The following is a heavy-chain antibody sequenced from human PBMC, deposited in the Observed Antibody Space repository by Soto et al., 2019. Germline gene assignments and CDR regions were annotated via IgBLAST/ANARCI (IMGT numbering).Heavy chain of an antibody. CDR1: GFTFSSYG. D-gene: IGHD4-17*01. J-gene: IGHJ4*02. CDR2: VSYDGSNK. CDR3: ANKYGDYPY. V-gene: IGHV3-30*18. Sequence: GGSLRLSCAASGFTFSSYGMHWVRQAPGKGLEWVAVVSYDGSNKYYADSVKGRFTISRDNSKNTLYLQMNSLRPEDTAVYYCANKYGDYPYWGQGTLVTVSS.